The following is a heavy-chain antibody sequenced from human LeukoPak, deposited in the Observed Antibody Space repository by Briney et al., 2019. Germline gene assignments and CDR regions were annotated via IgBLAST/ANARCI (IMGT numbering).Heavy chain of an antibody. Sequence: ASVKVSCKASGYTFTSYDINWVRQATGQGLEWMGWMNPNSGNTGYAQKFQGRVTMTRNTSISTAYMEPSSLRSEDTAVYYCARGPHSSGWYWFDPWGQGTLVTVSS. J-gene: IGHJ5*02. CDR2: MNPNSGNT. D-gene: IGHD6-19*01. CDR3: ARGPHSSGWYWFDP. CDR1: GYTFTSYD. V-gene: IGHV1-8*01.